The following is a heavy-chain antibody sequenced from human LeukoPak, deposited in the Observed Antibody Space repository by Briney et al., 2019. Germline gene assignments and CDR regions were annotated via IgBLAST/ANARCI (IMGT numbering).Heavy chain of an antibody. CDR2: IGGTGGYT. D-gene: IGHD3-10*01. CDR1: GFTFSTYG. CDR3: AKDAISYNRRWDWFDS. J-gene: IGHJ5*01. Sequence: GRSLTLSCAASGFTFSTYGMHWVRQAPGKGPEWVSSIGGTGGYTYYADSVKGRFTISRDNSKNTLHLQMNSLRAGDTAVYYCAKDAISYNRRWDWFDSWGQGTLVTVSS. V-gene: IGHV3-23*01.